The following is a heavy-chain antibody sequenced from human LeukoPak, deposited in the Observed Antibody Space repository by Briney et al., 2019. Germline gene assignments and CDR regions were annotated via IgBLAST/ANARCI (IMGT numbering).Heavy chain of an antibody. D-gene: IGHD3-9*01. V-gene: IGHV4-59*01. CDR2: IYYSGST. J-gene: IGHJ4*02. CDR1: GGSISSYY. Sequence: PSETLSLTCTVSGGSISSYYWSWIRQPPGKGLEWIGYIYYSGSTNYNPSLKSRVTISVDTSKNQFSLKLSSVTAADTAVYYCARGLRYSDWFNPYFDYWGQGTLVTVSS. CDR3: ARGLRYSDWFNPYFDY.